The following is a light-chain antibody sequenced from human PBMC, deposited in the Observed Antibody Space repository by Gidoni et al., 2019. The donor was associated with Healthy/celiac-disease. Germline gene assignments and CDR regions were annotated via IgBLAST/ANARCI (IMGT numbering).Light chain of an antibody. CDR1: QSVSSY. Sequence: VFTQSPSTLSLSPGERATLSCRASQSVSSYLAWYQQKPGQAPRLLIYDASNRATGIPARLSGSGSGTDFTLTISSLEPEDFAVYYCQQRSNWPPMYTFGQXTKLEIK. V-gene: IGKV3-11*01. J-gene: IGKJ2*01. CDR3: QQRSNWPPMYT. CDR2: DAS.